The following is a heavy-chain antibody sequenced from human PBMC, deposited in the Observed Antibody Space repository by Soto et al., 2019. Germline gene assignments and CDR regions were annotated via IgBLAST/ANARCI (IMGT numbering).Heavy chain of an antibody. CDR3: AREGYCTNGVCYYRTDYYGMDV. D-gene: IGHD2-8*01. J-gene: IGHJ6*02. Sequence: QAPGKGLEWVAVISYDGSNKYYADSVKGRFTISRDNSKNTLYLQMNSLRAEDTAVYYCAREGYCTNGVCYYRTDYYGMDVWGQWTTVTVSS. V-gene: IGHV3-30-3*01. CDR2: ISYDGSNK.